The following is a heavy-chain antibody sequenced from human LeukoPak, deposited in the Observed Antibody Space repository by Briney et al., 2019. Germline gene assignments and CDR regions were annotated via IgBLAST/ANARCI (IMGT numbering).Heavy chain of an antibody. CDR1: GGSFSGYY. CDR2: INHSGST. J-gene: IGHJ4*02. V-gene: IGHV4-34*01. D-gene: IGHD3-10*01. CDR3: ARDLHSGTFDY. Sequence: PSETLSLTCAVYGGSFSGYYWSWIRQPPWKGLEWIGEINHSGSTNYNPSLKSRVTISVDTSKNQFSLKLSSVTAADTAVYYCARDLHSGTFDYWGQGTLVTVSS.